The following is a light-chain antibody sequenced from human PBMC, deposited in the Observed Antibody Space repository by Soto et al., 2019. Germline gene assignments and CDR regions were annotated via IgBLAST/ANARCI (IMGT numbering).Light chain of an antibody. J-gene: IGKJ1*01. Sequence: IVLTHSPATLSFSPGEIATLSFGASQSVSSYLAWYQQKPGQAPRLLIYGASSRATGIPDRFSGSGSGTDFALTISRLEPEDFAVYYCQQYGRAPRTFGQGTKVDIK. CDR1: QSVSSY. CDR2: GAS. V-gene: IGKV3-20*01. CDR3: QQYGRAPRT.